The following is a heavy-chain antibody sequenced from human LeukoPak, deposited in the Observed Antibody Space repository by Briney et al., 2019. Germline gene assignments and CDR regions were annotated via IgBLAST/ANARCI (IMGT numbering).Heavy chain of an antibody. V-gene: IGHV3-23*01. J-gene: IGHJ6*03. CDR2: ISGSGGST. CDR3: AKDGGGTWIQLWLIRYYYYYMDV. D-gene: IGHD5-18*01. Sequence: HPGGSLRLSCAASGFTFSSYGMSWVRQAPGKGLEWVSAISGSGGSTYYADSVKGRFTISRDNSKNTLYLQMNSLRAEDTAVYYCAKDGGGTWIQLWLIRYYYYYMDVWGKGTTVTISS. CDR1: GFTFSSYG.